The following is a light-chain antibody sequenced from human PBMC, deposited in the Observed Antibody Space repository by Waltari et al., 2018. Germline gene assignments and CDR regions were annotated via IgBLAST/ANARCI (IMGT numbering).Light chain of an antibody. CDR2: LGS. V-gene: IGKV2-28*01. CDR3: MQALQTPSSTPSYT. J-gene: IGKJ2*01. CDR1: QSLLYVNGNNY. Sequence: IVMTQSPLSLSVTPGEPASISCRSSQSLLYVNGNNYLDWYLQSTGQSPQILIYLGSNRASGVPDRFSGSGSGTEFTLKISRVEAEDVELYYCMQALQTPSSTPSYTFAQGTKLEIK.